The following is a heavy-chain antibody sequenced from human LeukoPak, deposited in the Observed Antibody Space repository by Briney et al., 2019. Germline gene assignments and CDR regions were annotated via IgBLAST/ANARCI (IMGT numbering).Heavy chain of an antibody. CDR1: GFTFSSYA. CDR2: ISGSGGST. D-gene: IGHD4-17*01. Sequence: RSGGSLRLSCAASGFTFSSYAMSWVRQAPGKGLEWVSAISGSGGSTYYADSVKGRFTISRDNSKNTLYLQMNSLRAEDTAVYYCAKLKYGDYPFDYWGQGTLVTVSS. CDR3: AKLKYGDYPFDY. V-gene: IGHV3-23*01. J-gene: IGHJ4*02.